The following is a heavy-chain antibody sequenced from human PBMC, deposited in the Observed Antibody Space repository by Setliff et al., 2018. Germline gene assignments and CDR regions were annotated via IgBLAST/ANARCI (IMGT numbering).Heavy chain of an antibody. CDR3: ARSPKLKITMVLYYFDY. CDR1: GFTFSSYS. Sequence: PGGSLRLSCAASGFTFSSYSMNWVRQAPGKGLEWVSPISSSSSYIYYADAVKGRFTISRDNAKNSLYLQMNSLRAEDTAVYYCARSPKLKITMVLYYFDYWGQGTLVTVSS. J-gene: IGHJ4*02. D-gene: IGHD3-10*01. CDR2: ISSSSSYI. V-gene: IGHV3-21*01.